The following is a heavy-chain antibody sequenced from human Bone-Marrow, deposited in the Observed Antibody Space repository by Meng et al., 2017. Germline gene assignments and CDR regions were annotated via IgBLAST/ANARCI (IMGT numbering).Heavy chain of an antibody. J-gene: IGHJ3*01. CDR3: VRDDCSSTSCYADGCDL. D-gene: IGHD2-2*01. CDR1: GFSLSNYW. Sequence: GESLKISCAASGFSLSNYWVHWVRQAPKKGLEWVSRINSDGRRINYADSVKGRFTISRDNAKNTLYLEMNSLRADDTAVYYCVRDDCSSTSCYADGCDLWGQGTMVTVSS. V-gene: IGHV3-74*01. CDR2: INSDGRRI.